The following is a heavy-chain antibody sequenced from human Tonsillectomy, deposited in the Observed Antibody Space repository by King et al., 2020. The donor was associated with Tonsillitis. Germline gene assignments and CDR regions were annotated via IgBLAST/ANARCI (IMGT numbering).Heavy chain of an antibody. CDR3: ARGYYYYYMDV. Sequence: VQLQQWGAGLLKPSATLSLTCAVYGGSFSGYYWSWIRQPPGKGLEWIGEINHSGSTNYNPSLKSRVTISVDTSKNQFSLKLSSVTAADTAVYYCARGYYYYYMDVWGKGTTVTVSS. CDR2: INHSGST. V-gene: IGHV4-34*01. J-gene: IGHJ6*03. CDR1: GGSFSGYY.